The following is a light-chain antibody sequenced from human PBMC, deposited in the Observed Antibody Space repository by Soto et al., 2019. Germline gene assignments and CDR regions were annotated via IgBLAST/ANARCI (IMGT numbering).Light chain of an antibody. J-gene: IGKJ1*01. Sequence: VLTQDPSILSASQGERVTLFCRASQRASTNLAWYQQKTGQDPPLLIYGSSTRATGVPARFSGSGSGTEFTLPISSLQSEDFAAYYYQQFQNWPPCTFGQGTKVDIK. CDR1: QRASTN. V-gene: IGKV3-15*01. CDR3: QQFQNWPPCT. CDR2: GSS.